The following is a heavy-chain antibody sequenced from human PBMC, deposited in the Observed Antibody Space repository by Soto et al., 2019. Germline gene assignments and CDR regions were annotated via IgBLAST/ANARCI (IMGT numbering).Heavy chain of an antibody. CDR3: ASFGGYCSSTSCHGLKWFDP. CDR1: GGTFSSYA. CDR2: IIPIFGTA. V-gene: IGHV1-69*01. Sequence: QVQLVQSGAEVKKPGSSVKVSCKASGGTFSSYAISWVRQAPGQGREWMGGIIPIFGTANYAQKFQGRVTINEDESTSTAYMELSSMRSEDTDVYYCASFGGYCSSTSCHGLKWFDPWGQGTLVTVSS. J-gene: IGHJ5*02. D-gene: IGHD2-2*01.